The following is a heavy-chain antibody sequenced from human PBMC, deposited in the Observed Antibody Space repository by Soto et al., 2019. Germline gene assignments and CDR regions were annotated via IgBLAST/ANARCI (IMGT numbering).Heavy chain of an antibody. V-gene: IGHV1-18*01. J-gene: IGHJ6*02. CDR2: ISVYNGLK. D-gene: IGHD4-17*01. CDR1: GYTFTNFG. CDR3: ARDRATVTTDFFYGVDV. Sequence: ASVKVSCKASGYTFTNFGVSWVRRAPGQGLEWMGWISVYNGLKEYAQKFQGRVAMTADKTTGTAYLELKSLRSDDTAMYYCARDRATVTTDFFYGVDVWGQGTTVTVSS.